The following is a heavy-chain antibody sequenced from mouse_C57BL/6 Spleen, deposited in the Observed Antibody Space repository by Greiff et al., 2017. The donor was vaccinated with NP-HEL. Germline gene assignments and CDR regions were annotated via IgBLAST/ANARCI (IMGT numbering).Heavy chain of an antibody. CDR3: ARSYYYGSSPDY. D-gene: IGHD1-1*01. V-gene: IGHV1-55*01. J-gene: IGHJ2*01. CDR1: GYTFTSYW. CDR2: IYPGSGST. Sequence: VQLQQSGAELVKPGASVKMSCKASGYTFTSYWITWVKQRPGQGLEWIGDIYPGSGSTNYTEKFKSKATLTVDTSSSTAYMQLSSLTSEDSAVYYCARSYYYGSSPDYWGQGTTLTVSS.